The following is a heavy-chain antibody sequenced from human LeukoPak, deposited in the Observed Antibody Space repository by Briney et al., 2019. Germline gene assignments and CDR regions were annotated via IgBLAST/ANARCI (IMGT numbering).Heavy chain of an antibody. CDR2: ISWNSGSI. Sequence: GGSLRLSCAASGFTFSSYWMHWVRQAPGKGLEWVSGISWNSGSIGYADSVKGRFTISRDNAKNSLYLQMNSLRAEDTALYYCAKGSQFSYSDRDGYNFGYWGQGTLVTVSS. D-gene: IGHD5-24*01. J-gene: IGHJ4*02. CDR3: AKGSQFSYSDRDGYNFGY. CDR1: GFTFSSYW. V-gene: IGHV3-9*01.